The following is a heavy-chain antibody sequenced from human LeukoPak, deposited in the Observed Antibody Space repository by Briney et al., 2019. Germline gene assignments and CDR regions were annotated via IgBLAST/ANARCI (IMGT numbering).Heavy chain of an antibody. V-gene: IGHV3-23*01. CDR1: GFTFSSYA. Sequence: PGGSLRLSCAASGFTFSSYAMSWVRQAPGKGLEWVSAISGSGGSTYHADSVKGRFTISRDNSKNTLYLQMNSLRAEDTAVYYCAKGNTMIVVVSDYWGQGTLVTVSS. J-gene: IGHJ4*02. CDR2: ISGSGGST. D-gene: IGHD3-22*01. CDR3: AKGNTMIVVVSDY.